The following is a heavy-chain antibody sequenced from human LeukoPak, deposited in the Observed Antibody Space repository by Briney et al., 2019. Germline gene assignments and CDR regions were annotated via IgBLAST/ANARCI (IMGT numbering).Heavy chain of an antibody. CDR3: ARGRRALRYLDWLLFV. Sequence: ASVKVSCKASGYTFTGYYMHWVRQAPGQGLEWMGWINPNSGGTNYAQKFQGRVTMTRDTSISTAYMELSRLRSDDTAVYYCARGRRALRYLDWLLFVWGQGTLVTVSS. V-gene: IGHV1-2*02. CDR2: INPNSGGT. D-gene: IGHD3-9*01. J-gene: IGHJ4*02. CDR1: GYTFTGYY.